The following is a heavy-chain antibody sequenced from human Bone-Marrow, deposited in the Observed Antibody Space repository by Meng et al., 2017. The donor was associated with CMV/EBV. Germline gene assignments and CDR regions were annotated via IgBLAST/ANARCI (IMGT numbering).Heavy chain of an antibody. D-gene: IGHD6-13*01. CDR2: ISYDGSNK. CDR3: ARSGPTPDIAAAGRHFDY. CDR1: FTCSSYA. J-gene: IGHJ4*02. Sequence: FTCSSYAMHWVRQAPGKGLEWVAVISYDGSNKYYADSVKGRFTISRDNSKNTLYLQMNSLRAEDTAVYYCARSGPTPDIAAAGRHFDYWGQGTLVTVSS. V-gene: IGHV3-30-3*01.